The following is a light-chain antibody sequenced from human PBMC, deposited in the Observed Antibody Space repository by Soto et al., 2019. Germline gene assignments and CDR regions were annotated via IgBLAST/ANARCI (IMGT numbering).Light chain of an antibody. J-gene: IGLJ1*01. CDR3: SSYTTSNTRQIV. Sequence: QSVLTQPASVSGSPGQSITISCTGTSSDVGGYNYVSWYQHHPGKDPKLMIYDVSNRPSGVSNRFSGSKSSNTASLTISGLQPEDEADYYCSSYTTSNTRQIVFGTGTKVTVL. V-gene: IGLV2-14*03. CDR2: DVS. CDR1: SSDVGGYNY.